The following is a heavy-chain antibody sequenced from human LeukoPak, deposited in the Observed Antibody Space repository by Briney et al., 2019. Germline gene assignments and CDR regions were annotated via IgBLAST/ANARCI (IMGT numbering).Heavy chain of an antibody. V-gene: IGHV1-2*06. CDR3: ARGGMITFGGVILDY. Sequence: ASVKVSCKXSGYTFTGYYMHWVRQAPGQGLEWMGRINPNSGGTNYSQKFQGRVTMTRDTSISTAYMELSRLRSDDTAVYYCARGGMITFGGVILDYWGQGTLVTVSS. CDR1: GYTFTGYY. J-gene: IGHJ4*02. CDR2: INPNSGGT. D-gene: IGHD3-16*02.